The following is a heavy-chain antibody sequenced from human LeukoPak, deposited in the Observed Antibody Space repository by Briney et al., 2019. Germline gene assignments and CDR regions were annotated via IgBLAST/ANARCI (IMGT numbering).Heavy chain of an antibody. CDR3: ARGGVLLWFGESYYFDY. J-gene: IGHJ4*02. V-gene: IGHV4-34*01. Sequence: SETLSLTCAVYGGSYGGYYWSWIRQPPGKGLEWIGEINHSGSTNYNPSLKSRVTISVDTSKNQFSLKLSSVTAADTAVYYCARGGVLLWFGESYYFDYWGQGTLVTVSS. CDR2: INHSGST. D-gene: IGHD3-10*01. CDR1: GGSYGGYY.